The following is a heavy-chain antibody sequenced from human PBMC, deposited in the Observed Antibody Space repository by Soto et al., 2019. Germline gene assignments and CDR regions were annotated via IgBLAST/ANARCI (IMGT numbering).Heavy chain of an antibody. J-gene: IGHJ4*02. CDR3: ARDLILTGYYKPRPLDY. V-gene: IGHV3-21*01. Sequence: EVQLVESGGGLVKPGGSLRLSCAASGFTFSSYSMNWVRQAPGKGLEWVSSISSSSSYIYYADSVKGRFTISRDNAKNSLYLQMNSLRAEDTAVYYCARDLILTGYYKPRPLDYWGQGTQVTVSS. D-gene: IGHD3-9*01. CDR2: ISSSSSYI. CDR1: GFTFSSYS.